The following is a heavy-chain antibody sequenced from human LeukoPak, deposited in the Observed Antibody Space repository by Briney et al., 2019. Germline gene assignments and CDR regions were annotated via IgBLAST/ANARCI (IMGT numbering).Heavy chain of an antibody. V-gene: IGHV3-53*01. CDR2: IYSGGST. CDR1: GFTVSSNY. CDR3: ARVAVITFGGVIDDY. Sequence: GGSLRLSCAASGFTVSSNYMSWVRQAPGRGLEWVSVIYSGGSTYYADSVKGRFTISRDNAKNSLYLQMNSLRAEDTAVYYCARVAVITFGGVIDDYWGQGTLVTVSS. D-gene: IGHD3-16*02. J-gene: IGHJ4*02.